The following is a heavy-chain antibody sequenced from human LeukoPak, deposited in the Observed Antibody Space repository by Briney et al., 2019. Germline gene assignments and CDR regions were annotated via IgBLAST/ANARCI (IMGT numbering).Heavy chain of an antibody. V-gene: IGHV1-18*01. Sequence: ASVKVSCKASGYTFTSYGISWVRQAPGQGLEWMGWISTKKGNINYAQKLQGRVTMTTDTSTSTAYMELRSLRSDDTAVYYCARAYLGWLQSARIFDYWGQGTLVTVSS. CDR1: GYTFTSYG. CDR3: ARAYLGWLQSARIFDY. J-gene: IGHJ4*02. CDR2: ISTKKGNI. D-gene: IGHD5-24*01.